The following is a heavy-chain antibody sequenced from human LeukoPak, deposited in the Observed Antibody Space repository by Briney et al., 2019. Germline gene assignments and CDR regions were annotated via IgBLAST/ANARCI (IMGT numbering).Heavy chain of an antibody. J-gene: IGHJ4*02. V-gene: IGHV3-15*01. D-gene: IGHD2-15*01. Sequence: GGSLRLSCAASGFTFSNAWMSWGREAPGKGVEWVGRIKSKNDGGTTDCAARVKGIFTISRDDSKNTLYLQMNSLKTEDTAVYYCTTRIRYCSGGSCYPFDYWGQGTLVTVSS. CDR3: TTRIRYCSGGSCYPFDY. CDR1: GFTFSNAW. CDR2: IKSKNDGGTT.